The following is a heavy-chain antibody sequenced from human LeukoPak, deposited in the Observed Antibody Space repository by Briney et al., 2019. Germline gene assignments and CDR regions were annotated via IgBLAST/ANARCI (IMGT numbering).Heavy chain of an antibody. Sequence: SETLSLTCTVSGGSVSRGGYYWNWIRQHPGKGLEWIGFTSYSEGAYYNPSLMSRITISVDRSQNQFSLKMRDVTAADTAVYFCAAADWESFYFDSWGQGALVAVSS. CDR2: TSYSEGA. J-gene: IGHJ4*02. V-gene: IGHV4-31*03. D-gene: IGHD1-26*01. CDR3: AAADWESFYFDS. CDR1: GGSVSRGGYY.